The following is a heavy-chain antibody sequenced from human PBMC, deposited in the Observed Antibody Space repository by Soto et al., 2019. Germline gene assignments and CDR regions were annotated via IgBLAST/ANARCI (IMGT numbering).Heavy chain of an antibody. CDR3: ARADSSRGLSFDY. J-gene: IGHJ4*02. V-gene: IGHV4-59*08. CDR2: IYYSGST. D-gene: IGHD6-13*01. Sequence: PSETLSLSCTVSGGSISSYYWSWIRQPPGKGLEWIGYIYYSGSTNYNPSLKSRVTISVDTSKNQFSLKLSSVTAADTAVYYCARADSSRGLSFDYWGQGTLVTVSS. CDR1: GGSISSYY.